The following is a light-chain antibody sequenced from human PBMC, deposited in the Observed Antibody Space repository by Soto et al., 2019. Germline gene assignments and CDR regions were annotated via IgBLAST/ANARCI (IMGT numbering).Light chain of an antibody. J-gene: IGKJ1*01. Sequence: EIVLTQSPGALSLSPGERVTLSCRASQSVSSSYITWYQQKPGQAPRLLISGASNRATGIPDRFSGSGSVTDFTLAIRRLEPEDFAVCFCQQYETFGQGTKVDLK. CDR3: QQYET. CDR1: QSVSSSY. CDR2: GAS. V-gene: IGKV3-20*01.